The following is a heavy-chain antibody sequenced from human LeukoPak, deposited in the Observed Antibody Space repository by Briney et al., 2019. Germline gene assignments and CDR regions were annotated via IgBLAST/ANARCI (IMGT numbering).Heavy chain of an antibody. CDR1: GFTFDDYA. CDR3: AKASGWQAFDY. V-gene: IGHV3-9*01. Sequence: GRSLRLSCAASGFTFDDYAIHWVRQAPGKGLEWVSGISWNSGSIGYADSVKGRFTISRDNAKNSLYLQMNSLRAEDTALYYCAKASGWQAFDYWGQGTLVTVSS. CDR2: ISWNSGSI. J-gene: IGHJ4*02. D-gene: IGHD6-19*01.